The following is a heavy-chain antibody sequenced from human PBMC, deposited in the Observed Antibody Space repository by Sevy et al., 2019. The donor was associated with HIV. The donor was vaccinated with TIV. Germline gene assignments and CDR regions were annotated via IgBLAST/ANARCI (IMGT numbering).Heavy chain of an antibody. J-gene: IGHJ4*02. D-gene: IGHD6-19*01. CDR1: GFTFRRNS. CDR3: ARDASVAAYYFDF. V-gene: IGHV3-48*01. Sequence: GGSLRLSCTASGFTFRRNSMNWVRQAPGKGLEWLAYINTLSDTIKYADSEKGRFTISRDNAKNSLYLQMNSLRVEDTAVYYCARDASVAAYYFDFWGQGTLVTVSS. CDR2: INTLSDTI.